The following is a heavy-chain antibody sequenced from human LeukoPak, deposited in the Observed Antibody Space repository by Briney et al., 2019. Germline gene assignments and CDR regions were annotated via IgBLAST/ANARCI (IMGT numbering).Heavy chain of an antibody. D-gene: IGHD2-15*01. CDR1: GFTFSNFG. CDR3: AKRGSGTLLPTYYYYMDV. J-gene: IGHJ6*03. Sequence: PGGSLRLPCAASGFTFSNFGMSWVRQAPGKGLEWVSTISGNAVATYYADSVKGRFTISRDNSKNTLYLQINSLEAEDTAIYYCAKRGSGTLLPTYYYYMDVWGKGTTVTVSS. CDR2: ISGNAVAT. V-gene: IGHV3-23*01.